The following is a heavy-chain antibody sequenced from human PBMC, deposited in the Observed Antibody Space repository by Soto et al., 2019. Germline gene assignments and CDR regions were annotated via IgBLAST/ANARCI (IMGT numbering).Heavy chain of an antibody. CDR2: INHSGST. CDR1: GGSFSGYY. J-gene: IGHJ5*02. D-gene: IGHD1-1*01. V-gene: IGHV4-34*01. Sequence: SETLSLTCAVYGGSFSGYYWSWIRQPPGKGLEWIGEINHSGSTNYNPSLKSRVTISVDTSKNQFSLKLSSVTAADTAVYYCARGRRNWNPWGQGTLVTVSS. CDR3: ARGRRNWNP.